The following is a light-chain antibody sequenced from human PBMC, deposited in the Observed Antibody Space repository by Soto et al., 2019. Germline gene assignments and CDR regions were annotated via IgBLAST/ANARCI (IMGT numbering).Light chain of an antibody. Sequence: DIVMTQFPDSLTVSLGERATINCKSSRSVLYRSNDKNDLAWYQQKPGHPPKLLIYWASTRESGVPDRFSGSGSGTDFTLTISSLQAEDVAVYYCQQYYSVPITFGPGTKVDIK. J-gene: IGKJ3*01. CDR2: WAS. CDR3: QQYYSVPIT. V-gene: IGKV4-1*01. CDR1: RSVLYRSNDKND.